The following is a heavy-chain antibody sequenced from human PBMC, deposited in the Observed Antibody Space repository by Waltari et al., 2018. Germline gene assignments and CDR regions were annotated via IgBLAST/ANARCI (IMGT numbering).Heavy chain of an antibody. Sequence: QVQLQQWGAGLLKPSETLSLTCAVYGGSFSCYYWRWIRQPPGTGLEWIGEINHSGSTNYNPSLKSRVTISVDTSKNQFSLKLSSVTAADTAVYYCARGRMYYDFWSGTSPGYFDLWGRGTLVTVSS. CDR1: GGSFSCYY. V-gene: IGHV4-34*01. D-gene: IGHD3-3*01. CDR2: INHSGST. CDR3: ARGRMYYDFWSGTSPGYFDL. J-gene: IGHJ2*01.